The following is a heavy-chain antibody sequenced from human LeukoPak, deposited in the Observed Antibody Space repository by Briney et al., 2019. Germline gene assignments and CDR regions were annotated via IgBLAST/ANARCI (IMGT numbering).Heavy chain of an antibody. V-gene: IGHV1-2*02. CDR1: GYTFTGYY. J-gene: IGHJ3*02. D-gene: IGHD3-16*01. CDR2: INPNSGGT. CDR3: ARVLKMITFGGVRGDAFDI. Sequence: ASVKVSCKASGYTFTGYYMHWVRQAPGQGLEWMGWINPNSGGTNYAQKFQGRVTMTRDTSISTAYMEPSRLRSDDTAVYYCARVLKMITFGGVRGDAFDIWGQGTMVTVSS.